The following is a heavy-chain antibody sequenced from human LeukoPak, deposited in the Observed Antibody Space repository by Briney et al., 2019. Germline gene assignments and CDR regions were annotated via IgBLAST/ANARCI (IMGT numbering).Heavy chain of an antibody. J-gene: IGHJ2*01. CDR1: GFTFTSSA. V-gene: IGHV1-58*01. CDR2: IVVGSGNT. D-gene: IGHD4-11*01. Sequence: SVKVSCTASGFTFTSSAVQWVRQARGQRLEWIGWIVVGSGNTNYAQKFQERVTITRDMSTSTAYMELSSLRSEDTAVYYCAARYSNYGYFDLWGRGTLVTVSS. CDR3: AARYSNYGYFDL.